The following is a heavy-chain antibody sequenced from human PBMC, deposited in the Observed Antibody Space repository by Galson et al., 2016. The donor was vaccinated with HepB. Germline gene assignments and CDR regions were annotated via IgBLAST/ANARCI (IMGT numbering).Heavy chain of an antibody. J-gene: IGHJ4*01. CDR3: ARDGFPGFGSFFDY. CDR2: VNHRGTT. CDR1: GESLSGYF. V-gene: IGHV4-34*01. Sequence: ETLSLTCTVSGESLSGYFWSWIRQLPGKGLEWIGEVNHRGTTNYDQSLESRVTISADTSKNQFSLNLSSVTAADTAVYFCARDGFPGFGSFFDYWGHGALVTVSS. D-gene: IGHD3-10*01.